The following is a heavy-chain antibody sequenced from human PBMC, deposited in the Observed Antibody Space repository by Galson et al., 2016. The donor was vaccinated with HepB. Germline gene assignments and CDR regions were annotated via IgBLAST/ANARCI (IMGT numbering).Heavy chain of an antibody. J-gene: IGHJ2*01. D-gene: IGHD2-15*01. CDR3: ARPLMECRGRTCYSEGYFGL. V-gene: IGHV5-51*03. CDR1: GYKFTNYW. Sequence: QSGAEVKKPGESLKISCKGSGYKFTNYWVAWVRQMPGKGLEWMGTIYPDDSDTRYSPSFQGQVTFSADKSISTAYLQWSSLKASDTAIYYCARPLMECRGRTCYSEGYFGLWGRGTLV. CDR2: IYPDDSDT.